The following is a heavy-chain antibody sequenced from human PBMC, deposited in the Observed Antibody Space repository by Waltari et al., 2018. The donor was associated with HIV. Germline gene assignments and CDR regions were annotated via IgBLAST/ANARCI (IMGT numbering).Heavy chain of an antibody. D-gene: IGHD3-10*01. J-gene: IGHJ4*02. CDR1: GYSISSGYY. CDR3: ARVLNGDLGY. Sequence: QVQLQESGPGLVKPSETLSLTCAVSGYSISSGYYWGWIRQPPGKGLEWIGSIYHSGSTYYNPSLKSRVTISVDTSKNQFSLKLSSVTAADTAVYYCARVLNGDLGYWGQGTLVTVSS. CDR2: IYHSGST. V-gene: IGHV4-38-2*01.